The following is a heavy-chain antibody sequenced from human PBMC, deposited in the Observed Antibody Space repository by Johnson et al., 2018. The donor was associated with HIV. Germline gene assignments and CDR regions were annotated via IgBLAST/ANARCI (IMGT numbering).Heavy chain of an antibody. Sequence: VQLVESGGGVVQPGRSLRLSCAASGFTFDDYGMSWVRQAPGKGLEWVSGINCNGDITSYADSVKGRFTISRDNAKNSLYLQINSLRAEDTAVYYCARGAPNWNYEPFSDAFDIWGQGTMVTVSS. V-gene: IGHV3-20*04. CDR1: GFTFDDYG. J-gene: IGHJ3*02. D-gene: IGHD1-7*01. CDR3: ARGAPNWNYEPFSDAFDI. CDR2: INCNGDIT.